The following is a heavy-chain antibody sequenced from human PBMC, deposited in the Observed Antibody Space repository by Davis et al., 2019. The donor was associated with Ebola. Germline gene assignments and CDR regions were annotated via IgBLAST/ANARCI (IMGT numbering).Heavy chain of an antibody. CDR2: ISSSSSYI. CDR1: GFTFSSYS. Sequence: PGGSLRLSCAASGFTFSSYSMNWVRQAPGKGLEWVSSISSSSSYIYYADSVKGRFTISRDHSKNTLYLQMNSLRAEDTAVYYCAKEGYSSSWFYFQHWGQGTLVTVSS. D-gene: IGHD6-13*01. CDR3: AKEGYSSSWFYFQH. V-gene: IGHV3-21*04. J-gene: IGHJ1*01.